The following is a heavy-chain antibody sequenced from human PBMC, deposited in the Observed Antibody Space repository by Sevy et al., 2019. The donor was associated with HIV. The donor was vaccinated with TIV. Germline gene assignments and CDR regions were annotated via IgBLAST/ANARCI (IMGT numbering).Heavy chain of an antibody. D-gene: IGHD1-1*01. CDR2: ISYDGSNK. Sequence: GGSLGLSCATSGFTFSSFSMHWVRQAPGKGLEWVATISYDGSNKYYADSVKGRFTISRDNSKNSLYLQMNSLRAEDTAVYCCALERLFSNVAEYFQNWGQGTLVTVSS. CDR3: ALERLFSNVAEYFQN. V-gene: IGHV3-30-3*01. J-gene: IGHJ1*01. CDR1: GFTFSSFS.